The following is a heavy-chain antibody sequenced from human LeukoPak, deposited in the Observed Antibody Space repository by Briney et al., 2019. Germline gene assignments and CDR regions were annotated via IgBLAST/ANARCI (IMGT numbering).Heavy chain of an antibody. CDR3: ARQRGYCSSGVCRGWFDP. CDR2: ISESSSFI. V-gene: IGHV3-21*01. D-gene: IGHD2-8*01. Sequence: KPGGSLRLSCAASGFTFRNYNMNWVRPAPGKGLEWVSSISESSSFIQYADSLKGRFAISRDNAKNSLYLQMNSLRAEDTAVYYCARQRGYCSSGVCRGWFDPWGQGTLVTVSS. CDR1: GFTFRNYN. J-gene: IGHJ5*02.